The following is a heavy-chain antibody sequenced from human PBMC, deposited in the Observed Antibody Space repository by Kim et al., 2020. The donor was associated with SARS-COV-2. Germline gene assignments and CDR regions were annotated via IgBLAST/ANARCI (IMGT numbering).Heavy chain of an antibody. J-gene: IGHJ3*02. D-gene: IGHD2-2*02. Sequence: IYYADSVKGRFTISRDNAKNSLYLQMNSLRAEDTAVYYCAATLYEAFDIWGQGTMVTVSS. CDR3: AATLYEAFDI. V-gene: IGHV3-48*03. CDR2: I.